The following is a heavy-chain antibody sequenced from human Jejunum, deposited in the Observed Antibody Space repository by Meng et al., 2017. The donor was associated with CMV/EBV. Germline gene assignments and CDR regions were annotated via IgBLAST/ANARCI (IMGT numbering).Heavy chain of an antibody. CDR2: IKQDGSAK. J-gene: IGHJ4*02. CDR3: ATTSGSSY. V-gene: IGHV3-7*01. Sequence: SCATSGLTFSTFWMSWFRQAPGKGLEWVAYIKQDGSAKYYVDSVRGRFTISRDNTENSLFLQMNTLRVEDTAVYYCATTSGSSYWGQGALVTVSS. CDR1: GLTFSTFW. D-gene: IGHD6-6*01.